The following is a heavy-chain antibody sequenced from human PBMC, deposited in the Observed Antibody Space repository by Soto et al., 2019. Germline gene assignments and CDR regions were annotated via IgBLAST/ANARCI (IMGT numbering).Heavy chain of an antibody. CDR3: ASLTIAAAGHFDY. Sequence: PSETLSLTCTVSGGSISSSSYYWGWIRQPPGKGLEWIGSIYYSGSTYYNPSLKSRVTISVDTSKNQFSLKLSSVTAADTAVYYCASLTIAAAGHFDYWGQGTLVTVSS. V-gene: IGHV4-39*01. CDR1: GGSISSSSYY. J-gene: IGHJ4*02. CDR2: IYYSGST. D-gene: IGHD6-13*01.